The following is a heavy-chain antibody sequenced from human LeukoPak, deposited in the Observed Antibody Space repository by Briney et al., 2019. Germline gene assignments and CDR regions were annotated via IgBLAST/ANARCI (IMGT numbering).Heavy chain of an antibody. Sequence: ASVTVSCKASGYTFTSYGISWGRHAPGQGLGWKGLVNPNSGGTNYAKKFQGSVTMIWVTSIRTAYFELRRLRTDAAAVFYYAGDAAPILVGATNRRVFTYWGQGTLVTVYS. CDR1: GYTFTSYG. V-gene: IGHV1-2*02. CDR2: VNPNSGGT. D-gene: IGHD1-26*01. J-gene: IGHJ4*02. CDR3: AGDAAPILVGATNRRVFTY.